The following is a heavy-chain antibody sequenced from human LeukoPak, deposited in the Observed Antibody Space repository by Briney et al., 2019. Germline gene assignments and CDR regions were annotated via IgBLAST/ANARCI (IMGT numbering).Heavy chain of an antibody. CDR3: ARGPDCTNGVCFDYYYYGMDV. CDR2: IYYSGST. CDR1: GGSISSGGYY. J-gene: IGHJ6*02. Sequence: SQTLSLTCTVSGGSISSGGYYWSWIRQHPGKDLEWIGYIYYSGSTYYNPSLKSRVTISVDTSKNQFSLKLSSVTAADTAVYYCARGPDCTNGVCFDYYYYGMDVWGQGTTVTVSS. D-gene: IGHD2-8*01. V-gene: IGHV4-31*03.